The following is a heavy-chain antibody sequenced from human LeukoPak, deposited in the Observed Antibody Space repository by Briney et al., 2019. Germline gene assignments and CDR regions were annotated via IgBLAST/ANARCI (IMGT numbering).Heavy chain of an antibody. Sequence: TSETLSLTCDVSGGSIDSTNWWNWVRQPPGKGLEWIGEVHHDGRINYNPSLKSRVTLSVDKSKNQFSLRLNSVTAADTAMYYCARSHDHLWGNYPDYWGQGTLVTVSS. D-gene: IGHD3-16*02. J-gene: IGHJ4*02. CDR1: GGSIDSTNW. V-gene: IGHV4/OR15-8*01. CDR2: VHHDGRI. CDR3: ARSHDHLWGNYPDY.